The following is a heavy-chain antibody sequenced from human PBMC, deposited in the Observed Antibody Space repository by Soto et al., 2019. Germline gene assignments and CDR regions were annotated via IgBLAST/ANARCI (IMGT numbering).Heavy chain of an antibody. CDR2: IYATGTT. CDR1: GYSIDSGYY. D-gene: IGHD1-1*01. Sequence: PSETLSLTCAFSGYSIDSGYYWVWIRQSPGKGLEWIGRIYATGTTDYTPSLKSRVMISVDTSKKQFSLELRSVTAADTAVYYCVRDGTKTLRDWFDPWGQGISVTVSS. J-gene: IGHJ5*02. CDR3: VRDGTKTLRDWFDP. V-gene: IGHV4-38-2*01.